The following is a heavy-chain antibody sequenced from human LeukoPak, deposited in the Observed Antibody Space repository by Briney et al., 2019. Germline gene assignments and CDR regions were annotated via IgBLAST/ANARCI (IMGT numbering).Heavy chain of an antibody. CDR2: MNPNSGNT. D-gene: IGHD1-20*01. Sequence: ASVKVSCKASGYTFTSYDINWVRQATGQGLEWMGWMNPNSGNTGYAQKFQGRVTMTRNTSISTAYMELSSLRSEDTAVYYCARAGTLARYNWNEILGSKNYYFDYWGQGTLVTVSS. CDR3: ARAGTLARYNWNEILGSKNYYFDY. CDR1: GYTFTSYD. J-gene: IGHJ4*02. V-gene: IGHV1-8*01.